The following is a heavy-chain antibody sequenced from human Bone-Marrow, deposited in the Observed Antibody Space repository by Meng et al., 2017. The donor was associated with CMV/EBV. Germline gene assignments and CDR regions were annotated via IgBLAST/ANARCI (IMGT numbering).Heavy chain of an antibody. Sequence: GGYLRLSCAASGFTFSSYWMSWVRQAPGKGLEWVANIKQDGSEKYYVDSVKGRFTISRDNAKNSLYLQMNSLRAEDTAVYYCAKGVGYCSSTSCYTAADYWGQGTLVTGSS. J-gene: IGHJ4*02. CDR2: IKQDGSEK. D-gene: IGHD2-2*02. CDR3: AKGVGYCSSTSCYTAADY. CDR1: GFTFSSYW. V-gene: IGHV3-7*01.